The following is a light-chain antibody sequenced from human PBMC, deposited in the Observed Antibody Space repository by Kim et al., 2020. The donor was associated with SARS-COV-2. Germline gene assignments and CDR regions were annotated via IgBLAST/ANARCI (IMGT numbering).Light chain of an antibody. CDR2: AAS. J-gene: IGKJ4*01. V-gene: IGKV1-12*01. CDR3: QQSSTFPLT. Sequence: GDRLTISCRASQPIASWLAWYQQKPGTAPKLLIYAASSLAGGVPSRFSGSGFGTDFTLTVSSLQPEDFATYFCQQSSTFPLTFGGGTSVEIK. CDR1: QPIASW.